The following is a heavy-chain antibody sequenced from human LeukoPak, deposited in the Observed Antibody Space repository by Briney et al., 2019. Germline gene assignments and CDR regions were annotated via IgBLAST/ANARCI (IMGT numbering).Heavy chain of an antibody. CDR1: GFTFSSYA. CDR2: ISYDGSNK. V-gene: IGHV3-30*04. Sequence: GRSLRLSCAASGFTFSSYAMHWVRQAPGKGLEWVAVISYDGSNKYNADSVKGRFTISRDNSKNTLYLQMNSLRAEDTAVYYCAREGLQNAFDIWGQGTMVTVSS. CDR3: AREGLQNAFDI. D-gene: IGHD3/OR15-3a*01. J-gene: IGHJ3*02.